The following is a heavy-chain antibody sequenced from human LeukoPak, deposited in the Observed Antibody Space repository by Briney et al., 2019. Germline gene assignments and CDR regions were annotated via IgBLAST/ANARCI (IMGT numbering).Heavy chain of an antibody. CDR1: GGSFSGYY. V-gene: IGHV4-34*01. Sequence: PSETLSLTCAVYGGSFSGYYWSWIRQPPGKGLEWIGEINHSGSTNYNPSLKSRVAISVDTSKNQFSLKLSSVTAADTAVYYCARGVGALGYWGQGTLVTVSS. CDR2: INHSGST. J-gene: IGHJ4*02. CDR3: ARGVGALGY. D-gene: IGHD1-26*01.